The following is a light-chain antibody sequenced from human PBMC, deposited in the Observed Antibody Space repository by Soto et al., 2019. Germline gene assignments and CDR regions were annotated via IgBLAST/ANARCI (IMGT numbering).Light chain of an antibody. V-gene: IGLV1-51*02. J-gene: IGLJ1*01. CDR3: GSWDNSLSGFV. Sequence: QSLLTPPPSMSSAPGQKVIISSSGSNSSIGNNYVSWYQQLPGTAPKLLIYESNRRPLGISDRFSASKSGTSATLGISGLQSGDEADYYCGSWDNSLSGFVFGTGTKVTVL. CDR2: ESN. CDR1: NSSIGNNY.